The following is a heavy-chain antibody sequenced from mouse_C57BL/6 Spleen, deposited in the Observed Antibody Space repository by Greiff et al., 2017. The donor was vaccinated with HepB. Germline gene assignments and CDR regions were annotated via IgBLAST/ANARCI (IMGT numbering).Heavy chain of an antibody. V-gene: IGHV1-59*01. Sequence: QVQLQQPGAELVRPGTSVKLSCKASGYTFTSYWMHWVKQRPGQGLEWIGVIDPSDSYTNYNQKFMGKATLTVDTSSSTAYMQLSSLTSEDSAVYYCARHYGYDAWFAYWGQGTLVTVSA. CDR2: IDPSDSYT. CDR3: ARHYGYDAWFAY. D-gene: IGHD2-2*01. J-gene: IGHJ3*01. CDR1: GYTFTSYW.